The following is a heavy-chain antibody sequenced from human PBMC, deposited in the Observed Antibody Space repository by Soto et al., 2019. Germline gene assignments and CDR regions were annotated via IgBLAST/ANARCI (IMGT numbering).Heavy chain of an antibody. D-gene: IGHD3-3*01. V-gene: IGHV4-34*01. Sequence: SETLSLTCAVYGESLSGYFWSWIRQAPGQGVEWIGEINHSGNTNYNPSLKSRVTMSVDTFKKQFSLKLSSVTAADTAVYYCARLEGNYDFWSGYHYYYAMDLWGQGTAVTVSS. J-gene: IGHJ6*01. CDR3: ARLEGNYDFWSGYHYYYAMDL. CDR2: INHSGNT. CDR1: GESLSGYF.